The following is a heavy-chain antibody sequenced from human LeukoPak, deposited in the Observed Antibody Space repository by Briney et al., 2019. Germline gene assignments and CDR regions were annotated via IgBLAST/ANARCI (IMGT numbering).Heavy chain of an antibody. CDR2: INPSGGST. D-gene: IGHD6-19*01. V-gene: IGHV1-46*01. CDR3: ARDPAVAGTADY. CDR1: GYTFTSYY. J-gene: IGHJ4*02. Sequence: ASVKDSCKASGYTFTSYYMHWVRQAPGQGLEWMGIINPSGGSTSYAQKFQGRVTMTRDTSTSTVYMELSSLRSEDTAVYYCARDPAVAGTADYWGQGTLVTVSS.